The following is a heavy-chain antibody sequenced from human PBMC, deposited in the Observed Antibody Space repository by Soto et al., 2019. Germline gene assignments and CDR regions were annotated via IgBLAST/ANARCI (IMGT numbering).Heavy chain of an antibody. CDR3: ARSQVAVAALQRPFDN. J-gene: IGHJ4*01. Sequence: EVQLLEAGGGLVQPGGSLRLSCAASGFSFSNHAMSWVRQAPGKGLEWVSGISGSGGTTYYADTVKGRFTISRDNSKNTLYMHMSSLRVGNTAFYYCARSQVAVAALQRPFDNWGQGTHVAVSS. CDR2: ISGSGGTT. CDR1: GFSFSNHA. D-gene: IGHD2-15*01. V-gene: IGHV3-23*01.